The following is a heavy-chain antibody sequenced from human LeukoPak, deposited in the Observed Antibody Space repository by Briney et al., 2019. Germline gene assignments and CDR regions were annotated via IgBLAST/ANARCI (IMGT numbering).Heavy chain of an antibody. J-gene: IGHJ6*02. CDR2: ISGSGGGT. CDR3: AKSGCGVDCGMDV. D-gene: IGHD2-21*01. CDR1: GFTFSSFA. Sequence: GGSLRLSCAASGFTFSSFAMSWVRQAPGKGLEWVSAISGSGGGTYYADSVEGRFTISRDNSKNALYLQMNSLRAEDTAVYYCAKSGCGVDCGMDVWGQGTTVTVSS. V-gene: IGHV3-23*01.